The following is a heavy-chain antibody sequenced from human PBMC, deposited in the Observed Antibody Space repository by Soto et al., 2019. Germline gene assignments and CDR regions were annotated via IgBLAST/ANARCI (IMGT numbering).Heavy chain of an antibody. J-gene: IGHJ5*02. Sequence: GGSLRLSCAASGFTFSSYAMIWVRQAPVNGLEFVSAISGIFGSTYYADSVKGRFTISRYNSKNTLYLQMNSLRAEYTAVYYCAXDPIKYYDLWTMSWFDPWGQGTLVTVSS. CDR1: GFTFSSYA. V-gene: IGHV3-23*01. D-gene: IGHD3-3*01. CDR2: ISGIFGST. CDR3: AXDPIKYYDLWTMSWFDP.